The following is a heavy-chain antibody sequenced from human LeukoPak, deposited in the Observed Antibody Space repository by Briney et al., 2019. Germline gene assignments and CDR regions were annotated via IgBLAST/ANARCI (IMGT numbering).Heavy chain of an antibody. D-gene: IGHD1-26*01. CDR1: GFTFSSYA. J-gene: IGHJ4*02. V-gene: IGHV3-9*01. CDR2: ISWNSGSI. Sequence: GGSLRLSCAASGFTFSSYAMHWVRQAPGKGLEWVSGISWNSGSIGYADSVKGRFTISRDNAKNSLYLQMNSLRAEDTALYYCAKDLRGSYTGCFDYWGQGTLVTVSS. CDR3: AKDLRGSYTGCFDY.